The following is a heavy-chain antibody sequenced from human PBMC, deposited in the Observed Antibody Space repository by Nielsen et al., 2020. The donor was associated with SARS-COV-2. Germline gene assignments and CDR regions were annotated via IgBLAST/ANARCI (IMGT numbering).Heavy chain of an antibody. J-gene: IGHJ4*02. CDR3: ARSNYDFWSGYYPFDY. CDR2: IKQDGSEK. D-gene: IGHD3-3*01. V-gene: IGHV3-7*03. Sequence: GSLRLSCAASGFTFSSYWMSWVRQAPGKGLEWVANIKQDGSEKYYVDSVKGRFTISRDNAKNSLYLQMNSLRAEDTAVYYCARSNYDFWSGYYPFDYWGQGTLVTVSS. CDR1: GFTFSSYW.